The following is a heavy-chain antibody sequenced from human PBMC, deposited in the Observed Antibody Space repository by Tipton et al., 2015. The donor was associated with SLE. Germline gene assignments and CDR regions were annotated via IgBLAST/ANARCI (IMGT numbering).Heavy chain of an antibody. CDR2: FYSGGGT. J-gene: IGHJ5*02. V-gene: IGHV4-39*07. Sequence: TLSLTCTVSGGSVSSGAFHWGWVRRPPGKGLEWIGYFYSGGGTYYNPSLRSRVTILKDTSKSQFSLKLNSVTAADTAVYYCARVRDFFDTSAAYSGWFDPWGQGTLVTVSS. CDR1: GGSVSSGAFH. CDR3: ARVRDFFDTSAAYSGWFDP. D-gene: IGHD3-22*01.